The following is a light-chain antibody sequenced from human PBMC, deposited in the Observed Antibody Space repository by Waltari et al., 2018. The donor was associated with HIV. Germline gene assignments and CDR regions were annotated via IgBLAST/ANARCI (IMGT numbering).Light chain of an antibody. CDR3: CSYAGSSTFVV. CDR2: EVN. V-gene: IGLV2-8*01. Sequence: QSALTQPPSASGSPGQSVTISCTATSSDVARYDYVSWYQQHPGKAPKLLIYEVNKRPSGVPARFSGSKSGNTASLTISGLQAEDEADYYCCSYAGSSTFVVFGGGTKLTVL. CDR1: SSDVARYDY. J-gene: IGLJ2*01.